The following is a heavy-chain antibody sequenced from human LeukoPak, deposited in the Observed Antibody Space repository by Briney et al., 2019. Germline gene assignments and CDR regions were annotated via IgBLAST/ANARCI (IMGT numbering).Heavy chain of an antibody. CDR2: FDPEDGET. J-gene: IGHJ5*02. CDR3: ATSPPTTPEPRRHADNWFDP. D-gene: IGHD1-14*01. Sequence: ASVKVSCKVTGYTLTELSMHWVRQAPGKGLEWMGGFDPEDGETIYAQKFQGRVTMTEDTSTDTAYMELSSLRSEDTAVYYCATSPPTTPEPRRHADNWFDPWGQGTLVTVSS. V-gene: IGHV1-24*01. CDR1: GYTLTELS.